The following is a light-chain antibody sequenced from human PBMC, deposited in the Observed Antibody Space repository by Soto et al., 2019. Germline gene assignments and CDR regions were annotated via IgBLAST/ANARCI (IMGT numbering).Light chain of an antibody. J-gene: IGKJ2*01. V-gene: IGKV1-39*01. CDR2: AAS. Sequence: DIQMTQSPSSMSASVGDRVTITCRASQSIRTNLNWYQHKPGTGPNLLIYAASTLQSGVPSRFSGSGSGTDFTLTISSLQPEDFATYYCQQSNSKPYTFGQGTNLEIK. CDR3: QQSNSKPYT. CDR1: QSIRTN.